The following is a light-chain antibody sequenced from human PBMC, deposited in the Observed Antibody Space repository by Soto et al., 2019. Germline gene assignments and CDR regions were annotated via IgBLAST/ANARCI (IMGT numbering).Light chain of an antibody. V-gene: IGKV1D-8*01. CDR3: QQYYSFPWT. CDR1: QAISTY. CDR2: AAS. Sequence: VILMTQSPSFVSASTGDRVTINCRMSQAISTYLVWYRQKPGKAPELLIYAASTLQNGVPSRFSGSGSGTEFTLTISGLQSEDSATYFCQQYYSFPWTFGPGTKVDIK. J-gene: IGKJ1*01.